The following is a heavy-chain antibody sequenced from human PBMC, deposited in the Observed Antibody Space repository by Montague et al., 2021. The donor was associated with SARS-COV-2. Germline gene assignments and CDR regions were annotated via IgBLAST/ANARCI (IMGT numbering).Heavy chain of an antibody. CDR3: LQGYYFDS. V-gene: IGHV6-1*01. CDR2: TYYRSKWYN. D-gene: IGHD5-24*01. CDR1: GDSVSSNNAA. Sequence: CAISGDSVSSNNAAWNWIRQSPSRGLEWLGRTYYRSKWYNDYAVSVKSRITIDADTSKNNFSLQLKSMTPEDTAVYYCLQGYYFDSWGQGTLVTVSS. J-gene: IGHJ4*02.